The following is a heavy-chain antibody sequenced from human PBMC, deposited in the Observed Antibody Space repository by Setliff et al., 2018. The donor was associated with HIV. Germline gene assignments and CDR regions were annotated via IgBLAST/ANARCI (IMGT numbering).Heavy chain of an antibody. V-gene: IGHV4-4*08. CDR3: ARELGASPHDVFDI. CDR2: IYTGGST. Sequence: SETLSLTCTVSGGSISAFHWSWIRQSPGKGLEWIGYIYTGGSTNYNPSLKSRVTISVDTSKSQFSLKLNSVTAADTAVYYCARELGASPHDVFDIWGQGTMVTVSS. D-gene: IGHD3-16*01. J-gene: IGHJ3*02. CDR1: GGSISAFH.